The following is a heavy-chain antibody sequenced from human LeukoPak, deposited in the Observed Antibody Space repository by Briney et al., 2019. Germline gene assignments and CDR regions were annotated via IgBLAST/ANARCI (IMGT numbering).Heavy chain of an antibody. CDR2: INPNSGGT. D-gene: IGHD2-8*01. CDR3: ARSSSDIVLMGGSVDFDY. J-gene: IGHJ4*02. Sequence: ASVKVSCKASGYTFTGYYMHWVGQAPGQGLEWMGWINPNSGGTNYAQKFQGRVTMTRDTSISTAYMELSRLRSDDTAVYYCARSSSDIVLMGGSVDFDYWGQGTLVTVSS. V-gene: IGHV1-2*02. CDR1: GYTFTGYY.